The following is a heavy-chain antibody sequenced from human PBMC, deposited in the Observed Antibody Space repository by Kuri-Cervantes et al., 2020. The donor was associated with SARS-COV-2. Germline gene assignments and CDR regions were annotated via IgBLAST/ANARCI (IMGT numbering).Heavy chain of an antibody. Sequence: SETLSLTCTVSGGSISSSSYYWGWIRQPPGKGLEWIGSIYHSGSTYYNPSLKSRVTISVDTSKNQFSLKLSSVTAADTAVYYCARILGILDYWGQGTLVTVSS. CDR2: IYHSGST. V-gene: IGHV4-39*01. CDR3: ARILGILDY. J-gene: IGHJ4*02. CDR1: GGSISSSSYY. D-gene: IGHD7-27*01.